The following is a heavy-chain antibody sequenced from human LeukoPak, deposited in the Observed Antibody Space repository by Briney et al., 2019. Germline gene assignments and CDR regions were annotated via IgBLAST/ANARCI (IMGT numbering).Heavy chain of an antibody. Sequence: GGSLRLSCAASGFTFSSYGMHWVRQAPGKGLEWVAVISYDGSNKYYADSVKGRFTISRDNSKNTLYLQMNSLRAEDTAVYYCAKNYYDSSGYYYGSDYWGQGTLATVSS. CDR3: AKNYYDSSGYYYGSDY. J-gene: IGHJ4*02. CDR2: ISYDGSNK. CDR1: GFTFSSYG. D-gene: IGHD3-22*01. V-gene: IGHV3-30*18.